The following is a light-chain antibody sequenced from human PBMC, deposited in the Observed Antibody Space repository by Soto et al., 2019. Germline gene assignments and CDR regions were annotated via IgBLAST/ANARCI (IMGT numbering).Light chain of an antibody. CDR1: QSVSSSY. Sequence: PGERVTLSCRAIQSVSSSYLTWYQQKPGQAPRLLIYGASTRATSIPARFSGSGSGTDFTLTISSLQPEDFPVYYCQQYNNWPPVTFGQGTRLEIK. CDR2: GAS. J-gene: IGKJ5*01. CDR3: QQYNNWPPVT. V-gene: IGKV3D-7*01.